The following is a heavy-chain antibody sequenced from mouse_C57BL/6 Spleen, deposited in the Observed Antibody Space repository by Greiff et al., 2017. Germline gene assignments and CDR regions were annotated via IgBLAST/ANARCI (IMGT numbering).Heavy chain of an antibody. CDR3: ARRGANWFDY. D-gene: IGHD4-1*01. CDR1: GYAFTNYL. J-gene: IGHJ2*01. Sequence: VQLQQSGAELVRPGTSVKVSCKASGYAFTNYLIEWVKQRPGPGLEWIGVINPGSGGTNYNEKFKGKATLTADKSSSTAYMQLSSLTSEDSAVYFCARRGANWFDYWGQGTTLTVSS. V-gene: IGHV1-54*01. CDR2: INPGSGGT.